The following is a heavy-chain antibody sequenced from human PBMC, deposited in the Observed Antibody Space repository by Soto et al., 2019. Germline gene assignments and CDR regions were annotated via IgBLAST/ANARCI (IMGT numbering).Heavy chain of an antibody. CDR1: GFTFSSYA. V-gene: IGHV3-30-3*01. CDR2: ISYDGSNK. J-gene: IGHJ4*02. CDR3: ARVRRIVGAIGHVGGSDY. D-gene: IGHD1-26*01. Sequence: GGSLRLSCAASGFTFSSYAMHWVRQAPGKGLEWVAVISYDGSNKYYADSVKGRFTISRDNSKNTLYLQMNSLRAEDTAVYYCARVRRIVGAIGHVGGSDYWGQGTLVTVSS.